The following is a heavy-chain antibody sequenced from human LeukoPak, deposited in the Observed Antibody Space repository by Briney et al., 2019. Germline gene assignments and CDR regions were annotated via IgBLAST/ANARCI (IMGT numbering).Heavy chain of an antibody. CDR1: GGSIRSSNW. V-gene: IGHV4-4*02. CDR2: IYQSGIT. D-gene: IGHD6-13*01. Sequence: PSETLSLTCAVSGGSIRSSNWWSWVRQPPGKGLEWIGEIYQSGITNYNPSLKSRVTISVDKSKNEFSLALTSLNAADTAVYYCARGVPAAGAKWFDPWGQGSLVTVSS. J-gene: IGHJ5*02. CDR3: ARGVPAAGAKWFDP.